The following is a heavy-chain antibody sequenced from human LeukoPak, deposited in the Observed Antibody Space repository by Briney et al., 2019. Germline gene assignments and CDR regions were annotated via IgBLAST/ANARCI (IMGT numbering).Heavy chain of an antibody. CDR1: GFTFTSSA. Sequence: SVKVSCKASGFTFTSSAMQWVRQARGQRLEWIGWIVVGSGNTNYAQKSQERVTITRDMSTSTAYMELSSLRSEDTAVYYCAAAGPPYYYDSSGYYYYYGMDVWGQGTTVTVSS. J-gene: IGHJ6*02. V-gene: IGHV1-58*02. CDR3: AAAGPPYYYDSSGYYYYYGMDV. D-gene: IGHD3-22*01. CDR2: IVVGSGNT.